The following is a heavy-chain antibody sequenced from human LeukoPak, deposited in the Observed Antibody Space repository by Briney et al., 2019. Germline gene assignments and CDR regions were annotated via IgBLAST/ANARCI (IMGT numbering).Heavy chain of an antibody. V-gene: IGHV1-18*01. Sequence: ASVKVSCKASGHTFTSYGISWVRQAPGQGLEWMGWISAYNGNTNYAQKLQGRVTMTTDTSTSTAYMELRSLRSDDTAVYYCARVAGVAAAGIDGNYYYYYMDVWGKGTTVTVSS. CDR3: ARVAGVAAAGIDGNYYYYYMDV. J-gene: IGHJ6*03. D-gene: IGHD6-13*01. CDR1: GHTFTSYG. CDR2: ISAYNGNT.